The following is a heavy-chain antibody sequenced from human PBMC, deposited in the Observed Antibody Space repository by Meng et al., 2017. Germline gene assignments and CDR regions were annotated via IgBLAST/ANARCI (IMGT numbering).Heavy chain of an antibody. D-gene: IGHD3-10*01. CDR2: ISAYNGNT. J-gene: IGHJ6*02. CDR1: GYTFTSYG. Sequence: ASVKVSCKASGYTFTSYGISWVRQAPGQGLEWMGWISAYNGNTNYAQKLQDRVTMTTDTSTSTAYMELRSLRSDDTAVYYCARDLLLWFGELSNYYGMDVWGQGTTVTVSS. V-gene: IGHV1-18*01. CDR3: ARDLLLWFGELSNYYGMDV.